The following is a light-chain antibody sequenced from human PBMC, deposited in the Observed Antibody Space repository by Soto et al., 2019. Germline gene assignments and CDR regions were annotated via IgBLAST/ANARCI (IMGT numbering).Light chain of an antibody. J-gene: IGLJ1*01. CDR2: EVS. Sequence: QSVLTQPASVSGSPGQSITISCTGTSSDVGGYNYVSWYQQHPGKAPKLMIYEVSNRPSGVSSRFSGSKSGNTASLTISGLQAEDEADYYRSSYTSSSTYVFGTGTKVTVL. CDR3: SSYTSSSTYV. CDR1: SSDVGGYNY. V-gene: IGLV2-14*01.